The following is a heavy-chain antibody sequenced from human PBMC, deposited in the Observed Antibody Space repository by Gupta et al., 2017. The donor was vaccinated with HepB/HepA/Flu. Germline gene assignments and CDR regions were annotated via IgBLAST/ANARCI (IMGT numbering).Heavy chain of an antibody. D-gene: IGHD2-8*02. V-gene: IGHV3-64*07. CDR2: ISISGRTA. Sequence: EVQLVESGGGLVQPGGSLRLSCAASGFKFSNYGIHWVRQAPGKALEYFSAISISGRTAYYADSVKGRFTISRDNSKNTVYLQMDYLRREDTAVYYCARNPGVTGTYFDYWGQGVLVTVS. CDR3: ARNPGVTGTYFDY. J-gene: IGHJ4*02. CDR1: GFKFSNYG.